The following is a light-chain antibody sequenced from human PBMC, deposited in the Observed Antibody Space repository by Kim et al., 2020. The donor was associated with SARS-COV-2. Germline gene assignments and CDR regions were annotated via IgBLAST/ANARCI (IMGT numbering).Light chain of an antibody. CDR2: KAS. Sequence: DIQMTQSPSTLSASIGDRVTITCRASRNIASWVAWYQQKPGEAPRLLIYKASNLKSGVPSRFSGSGSGTEFTLTTDSLQADDLATYYCQQYRSYPWSFGEGTKVDFK. V-gene: IGKV1-5*03. J-gene: IGKJ1*01. CDR3: QQYRSYPWS. CDR1: RNIASW.